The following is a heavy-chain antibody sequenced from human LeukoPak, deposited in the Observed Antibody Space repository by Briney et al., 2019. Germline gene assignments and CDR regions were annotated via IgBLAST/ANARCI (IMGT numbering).Heavy chain of an antibody. J-gene: IGHJ4*02. CDR3: ARSGYQLLSGPFDY. D-gene: IGHD2-2*01. Sequence: SSETLSLTCTVSGGSISSYYWSWIRQPPGKGLEWTGYIYYSGSTNYNPSLKSRVTISVDTSKNQFSLKLSSVTAADTAEYYCARSGYQLLSGPFDYWGQGTLVTVSS. CDR2: IYYSGST. V-gene: IGHV4-59*01. CDR1: GGSISSYY.